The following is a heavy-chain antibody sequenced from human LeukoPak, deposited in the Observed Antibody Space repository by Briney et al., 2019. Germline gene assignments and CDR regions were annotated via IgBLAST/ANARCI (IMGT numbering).Heavy chain of an antibody. Sequence: GGSLRLSCAASGFTFSSYSMNWVRQAPGKGLEWVSFISSSSSYIYYADSVKGRFTISRDNAKNSLYLQMNSLRAEDTAVYYCARGVYYYDSSGYHYNDCWGQGTLVTVSS. V-gene: IGHV3-21*01. J-gene: IGHJ4*02. CDR2: ISSSSSYI. CDR3: ARGVYYYDSSGYHYNDC. D-gene: IGHD3-22*01. CDR1: GFTFSSYS.